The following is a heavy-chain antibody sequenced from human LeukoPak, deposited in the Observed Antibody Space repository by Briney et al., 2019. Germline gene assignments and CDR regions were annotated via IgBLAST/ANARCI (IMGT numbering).Heavy chain of an antibody. J-gene: IGHJ4*02. D-gene: IGHD6-6*01. V-gene: IGHV4-30-2*01. CDR1: GGSISSGGYS. Sequence: SQTLSLTCAVSGGSISSGGYSWSWIRQPPGKGLEWIGYIYHSGSTNYNPSLKSRVTISVDTSKNQFSLKLSSVTAADTAVYYCARVMYSSSSSIDSWGQGTLVTVSS. CDR3: ARVMYSSSSSIDS. CDR2: IYHSGST.